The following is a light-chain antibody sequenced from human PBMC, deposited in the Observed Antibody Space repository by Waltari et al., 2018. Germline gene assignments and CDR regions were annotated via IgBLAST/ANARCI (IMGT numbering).Light chain of an antibody. Sequence: QSALTQPRSVSGSPGQSVTISCTGTSSDVGGYNYVSWHQQHPGKAPKLMIYDVSKRPSWVPYRFSGSKSCNTASLTISGLQAGDEADYYCCSYAGSYTWVFGGGTKLTVL. V-gene: IGLV2-11*01. CDR2: DVS. CDR3: CSYAGSYTWV. J-gene: IGLJ3*02. CDR1: SSDVGGYNY.